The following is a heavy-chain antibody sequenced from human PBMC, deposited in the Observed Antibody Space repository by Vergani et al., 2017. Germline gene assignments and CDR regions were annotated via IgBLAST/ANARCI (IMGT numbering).Heavy chain of an antibody. CDR3: ARQVARVTMVRGANDAFDI. CDR1: GDSITNGGFS. D-gene: IGHD3-10*01. V-gene: IGHV4-30-2*05. J-gene: IGHJ3*02. CDR2: IFPSGNS. Sequence: QLQLQESGSGLVKPSQTLSLTCAVSGDSITNGGFSWNWIRQPPGKGPEWIGYIFPSGNSDYNPSLKSRVTISVDTSKNQFSLKLSSVTAADTAVYYCARQVARVTMVRGANDAFDIWGQGTMVTVSS.